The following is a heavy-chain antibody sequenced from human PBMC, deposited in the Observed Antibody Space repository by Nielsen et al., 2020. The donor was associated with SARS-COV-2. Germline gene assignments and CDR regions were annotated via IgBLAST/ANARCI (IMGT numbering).Heavy chain of an antibody. CDR2: IYYDGSKK. J-gene: IGHJ4*02. Sequence: GESLKISCAASGFTFSSYGMHWVRQAPGKGLEWVAIIYYDGSKKYYADSVNGRFTISRDNSKNTLYLQMNSLRAEDTAVYYCAKDLEMATIQDYWGQGTLVTVSS. D-gene: IGHD5-24*01. CDR1: GFTFSSYG. CDR3: AKDLEMATIQDY. V-gene: IGHV3-33*06.